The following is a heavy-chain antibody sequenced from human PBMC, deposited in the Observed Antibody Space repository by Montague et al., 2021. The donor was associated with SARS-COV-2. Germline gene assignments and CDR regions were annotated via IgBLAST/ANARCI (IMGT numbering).Heavy chain of an antibody. J-gene: IGHJ3*02. V-gene: IGHV4-61*01. Sequence: SETLSLTCTVSGGSVSSGSYYWSWIRQPPGKGLEWIGYIYYSGSTSYNPSLKSRVTISVDTSKNQFSLKLSSVTAADTAVYYCARGGGYWDHAFDIWGQGTMVTVSS. CDR3: ARGGGYWDHAFDI. CDR1: GGSVSSGSYY. CDR2: IYYSGST. D-gene: IGHD2-21*01.